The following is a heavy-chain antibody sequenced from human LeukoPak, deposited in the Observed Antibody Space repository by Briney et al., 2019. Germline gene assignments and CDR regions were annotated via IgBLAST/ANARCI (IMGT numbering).Heavy chain of an antibody. Sequence: GGSLRLSCAASGFTFSSYGMHWVRQAPGKGLEWVAFIRYDGSNKYYADFVKGRFTISRDNSKNTLYLQMNSLRAEDTAVYYCARAYRDGYNWFDAFDIWGQGTMVTVSS. CDR3: ARAYRDGYNWFDAFDI. CDR2: IRYDGSNK. J-gene: IGHJ3*02. CDR1: GFTFSSYG. V-gene: IGHV3-30*02. D-gene: IGHD5-24*01.